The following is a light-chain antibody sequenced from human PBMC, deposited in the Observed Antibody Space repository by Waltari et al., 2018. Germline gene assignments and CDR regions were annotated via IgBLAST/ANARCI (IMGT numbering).Light chain of an antibody. V-gene: IGLV4-69*01. CDR2: VNSDGSH. J-gene: IGLJ3*02. Sequence: QLVLTQSPSASASLGASVKLTCTLSSGPTTIVTAWHPQQPGKGPRFLMKVNSDGSHRKGDDIPDRFSGSGSGPERYLTISSLQSEDEADYYWETGGHGTWVFGGGTKLTVL. CDR3: ETGGHGTWV. CDR1: SGPTTIV.